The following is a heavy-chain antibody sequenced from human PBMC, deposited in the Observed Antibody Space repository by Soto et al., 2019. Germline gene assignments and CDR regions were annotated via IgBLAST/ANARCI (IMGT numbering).Heavy chain of an antibody. J-gene: IGHJ6*02. CDR2: IDPSDSYT. Sequence: PGESLKISCKGSGYSFTSYWISWVRQMPGKGLEWMGRIDPSDSYTNYSPSFQGHVTISADKSISTAYLQWSSLKASDTAMYYCSCASRGTWPQLFYGMDVWGQGTTVTVSS. CDR1: GYSFTSYW. D-gene: IGHD5-18*01. V-gene: IGHV5-10-1*01. CDR3: SCASRGTWPQLFYGMDV.